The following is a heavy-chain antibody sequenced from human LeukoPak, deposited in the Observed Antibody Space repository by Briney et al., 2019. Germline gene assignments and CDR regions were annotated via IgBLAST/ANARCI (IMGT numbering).Heavy chain of an antibody. D-gene: IGHD4-23*01. CDR3: ARGPVASIDSEGGPDY. Sequence: GGSLRLSCAASGFTFNSVAMYWVRQAPGRGLDWVATISFDGTKKHFADSVKGRFTVSRVNSKNTLYLHMNSLRTEDTAVYFCARGPVASIDSEGGPDYWGQGTLVTVSS. J-gene: IGHJ4*02. CDR2: ISFDGTKK. CDR1: GFTFNSVA. V-gene: IGHV3-30-3*01.